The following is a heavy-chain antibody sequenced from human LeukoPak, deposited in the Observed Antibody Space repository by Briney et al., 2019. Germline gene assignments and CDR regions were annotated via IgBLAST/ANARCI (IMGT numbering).Heavy chain of an antibody. Sequence: SETLSLTCTVSGGSISSYYWSWIRQPPGKGLEWIGYIYYSGSTNYNPSLKSRVTISVDTSKNQFSLKLSSVTAADTAVYYCARHGLAGYFDWSSDYWGQGTLVTVSS. D-gene: IGHD3-9*01. CDR3: ARHGLAGYFDWSSDY. CDR2: IYYSGST. V-gene: IGHV4-59*08. CDR1: GGSISSYY. J-gene: IGHJ4*02.